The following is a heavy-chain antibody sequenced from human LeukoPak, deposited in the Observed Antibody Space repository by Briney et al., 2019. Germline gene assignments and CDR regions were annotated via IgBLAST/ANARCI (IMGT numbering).Heavy chain of an antibody. CDR2: ISSSSSYI. Sequence: GGSLRLSCAASGFTFSSYSMNWVRQAPGKGLEWVSSISSSSSYIYYADSVKGRFTISRDNAKNSLYLQMDSLRAEDTAVYYCAKDLNYGDLLDYWGQGTLVTVSS. V-gene: IGHV3-21*01. J-gene: IGHJ4*02. CDR1: GFTFSSYS. CDR3: AKDLNYGDLLDY. D-gene: IGHD4-17*01.